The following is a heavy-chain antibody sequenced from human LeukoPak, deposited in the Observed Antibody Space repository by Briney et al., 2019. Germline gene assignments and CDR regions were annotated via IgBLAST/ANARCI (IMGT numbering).Heavy chain of an antibody. CDR3: ARPVSDYYMDV. D-gene: IGHD2-21*01. J-gene: IGHJ6*03. V-gene: IGHV4-34*01. CDR1: GGSFSGYY. CDR2: INHSGST. Sequence: SETLSLTCAVYGGSFSGYYWSWIRQPPGKGLEWIGEINHSGSTNYNPPLKSRVTISVDTSKNQFSLKLSSVTAADTAVYYCARPVSDYYMDVWGKGTTVTISS.